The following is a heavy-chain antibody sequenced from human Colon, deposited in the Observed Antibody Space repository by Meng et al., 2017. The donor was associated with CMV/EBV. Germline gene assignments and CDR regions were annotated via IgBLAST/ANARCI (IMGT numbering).Heavy chain of an antibody. CDR2: ISNSGTAI. CDR1: GFTFSDFY. D-gene: IGHD6-13*01. V-gene: IGHV3-11*01. J-gene: IGHJ1*01. Sequence: CGASGFTFSDFYMSWIRRAPGKGLELISYISNSGTAIYYANSVKGRFTISRDNAKNSLSLQMSSLRADDTAVYYCARHYSSSLPFQHWGQGTLVTVSS. CDR3: ARHYSSSLPFQH.